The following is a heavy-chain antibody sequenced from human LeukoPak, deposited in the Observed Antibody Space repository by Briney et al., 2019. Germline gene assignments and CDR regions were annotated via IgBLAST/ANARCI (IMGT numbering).Heavy chain of an antibody. J-gene: IGHJ6*02. Sequence: PSETLSLTCAVYGGSFSGYYWSWIRQPPGKGLEWIGEINHSGSTNYNPSLKSRVTISVDTSKNQFSLKLSSVPAADTAVYYCARGAGFYYYGSGTANYYYFRMDVWGQGTTVTVSS. D-gene: IGHD3-10*01. CDR2: INHSGST. CDR3: ARGAGFYYYGSGTANYYYFRMDV. V-gene: IGHV4-34*01. CDR1: GGSFSGYY.